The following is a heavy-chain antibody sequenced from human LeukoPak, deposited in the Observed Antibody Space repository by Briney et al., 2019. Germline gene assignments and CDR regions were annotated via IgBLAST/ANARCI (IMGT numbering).Heavy chain of an antibody. V-gene: IGHV4-34*01. Sequence: SETLSLTCAVYGGSFSGYYWSWIRQPPGKGLEWIGEINHSGSTNYNPSLKSRVTISVDTSKNQFSLKLSSVTAADTAVYYCARHPEYYFDYWGQGTLVTVSS. CDR3: ARHPEYYFDY. CDR1: GGSFSGYY. CDR2: INHSGST. D-gene: IGHD1-14*01. J-gene: IGHJ4*02.